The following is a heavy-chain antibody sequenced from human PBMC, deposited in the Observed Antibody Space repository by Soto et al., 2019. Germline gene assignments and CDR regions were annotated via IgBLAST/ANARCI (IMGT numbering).Heavy chain of an antibody. CDR1: GFSFSTFA. CDR2: ITGSGREA. CDR3: AKELSESEDLGDEWGPFDY. J-gene: IGHJ4*02. Sequence: PGGSLRLSCVASGFSFSTFAMSWVRQAPGKGLEWVSRITGSGREAYYADSVRGRFTISRDNSRNTLLLQMNSLRDDDTAVYFCAKELSESEDLGDEWGPFDYWGRGNQVTVSS. D-gene: IGHD4-17*01. V-gene: IGHV3-23*01.